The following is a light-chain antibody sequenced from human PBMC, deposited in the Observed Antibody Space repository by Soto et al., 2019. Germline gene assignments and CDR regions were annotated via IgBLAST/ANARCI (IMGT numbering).Light chain of an antibody. CDR3: VSFTTSRSYV. V-gene: IGLV2-14*03. Sequence: QSALTQPASVSGSPGQSITISCTGTSSDVGAYIFVSWYQQHPGKAPKLMIYDISNRPSGVSNRFSGSKSGNTASLTISGLQAEDEADYYCVSFTTSRSYVFGAGTNLTVL. CDR2: DIS. J-gene: IGLJ1*01. CDR1: SSDVGAYIF.